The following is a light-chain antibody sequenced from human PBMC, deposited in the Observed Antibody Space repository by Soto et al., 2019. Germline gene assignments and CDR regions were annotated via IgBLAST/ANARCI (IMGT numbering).Light chain of an antibody. Sequence: QSALTQPASVSGSPGQSITISCTGTSSDVGSYNLVSWYQQHPGKTPKLVIYEGSKRPSGVSDRFSGSKSGNTASLTISGLQAEYEADYYCCLFAGSTTSELFGGGTKLTVL. CDR2: EGS. CDR1: SSDVGSYNL. V-gene: IGLV2-23*01. CDR3: CLFAGSTTSEL. J-gene: IGLJ3*02.